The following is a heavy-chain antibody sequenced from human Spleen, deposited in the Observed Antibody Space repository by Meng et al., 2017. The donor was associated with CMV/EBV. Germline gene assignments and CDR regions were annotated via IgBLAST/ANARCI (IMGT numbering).Heavy chain of an antibody. CDR2: IRGSGGSK. Sequence: RRDGKSWGRKAEGKGVERVSAIRGSGGSKKRKEEMKGRLTNDRDKCKNTLYLKRNSLRAEDTTVYYWANNGRPWIVEYYFNYWGQGTLVTVSS. CDR1: RRDG. D-gene: IGHD2-21*01. V-gene: IGHV3-23*01. CDR3: ANNGRPWIVEYYFNY. J-gene: IGHJ4*02.